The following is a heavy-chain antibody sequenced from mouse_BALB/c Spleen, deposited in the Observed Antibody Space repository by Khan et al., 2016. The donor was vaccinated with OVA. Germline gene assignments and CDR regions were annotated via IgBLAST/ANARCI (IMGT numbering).Heavy chain of an antibody. CDR2: IYPYNDDT. D-gene: IGHD1-2*01. J-gene: IGHJ3*01. Sequence: VQLQQSGPELVKPGASVKMSCMASGYTFTSYVIHWVRQKPGQDLEWIGYIYPYNDDTKYNEKFKGKATLTSDKSSSTAFMELSSLTSEDSAVYYCTRQLRLQGFPYLGQGTLVTGSA. CDR3: TRQLRLQGFPY. CDR1: GYTFTSYV. V-gene: IGHV1S136*01.